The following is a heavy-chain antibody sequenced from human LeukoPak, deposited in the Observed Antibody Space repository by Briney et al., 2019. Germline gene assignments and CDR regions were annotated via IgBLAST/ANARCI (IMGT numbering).Heavy chain of an antibody. D-gene: IGHD4-23*01. CDR1: GGSFSGYY. Sequence: SETLSLTCAAYGGSFSGYYWSWIRQPPGKGLEWIGEVNHSGSTNYNPSLKSRVTISVDTSKNQFSLKLSSVTAADTAVYYCARWNYGGNSRDYWGQGTLVTVSS. V-gene: IGHV4-34*01. CDR2: VNHSGST. J-gene: IGHJ4*02. CDR3: ARWNYGGNSRDY.